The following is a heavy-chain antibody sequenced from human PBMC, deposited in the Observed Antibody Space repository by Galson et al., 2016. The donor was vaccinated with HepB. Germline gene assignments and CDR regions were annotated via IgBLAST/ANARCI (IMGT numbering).Heavy chain of an antibody. CDR3: ARATPYYDILTGYYNCYFDY. CDR1: GFKFDDYG. J-gene: IGHJ4*02. Sequence: SLRLSCAASGFKFDDYGMSWVRQAPGKELEWVSGINWNGGSTGYVDSVKGRFTISRDNAKNSLYLQMNSLRAEDTALYYCARATPYYDILTGYYNCYFDYWGQGTLVTVSS. V-gene: IGHV3-20*04. CDR2: INWNGGST. D-gene: IGHD3-9*01.